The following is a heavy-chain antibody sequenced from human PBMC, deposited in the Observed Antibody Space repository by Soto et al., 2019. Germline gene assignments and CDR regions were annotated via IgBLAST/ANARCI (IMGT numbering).Heavy chain of an antibody. CDR3: ARGAGGQYHAFDI. CDR2: INHSGST. J-gene: IGHJ3*02. Sequence: PSETLSLTCAVYGGSFSGYYWSWIRQPPGKGLEWIGEINHSGSTNYNPSLKSRVTISVDTSKNQFSLKLSSVTAADTAVYYCARGAGGQYHAFDIWGQGTMVTVSS. CDR1: GGSFSGYY. D-gene: IGHD2-2*01. V-gene: IGHV4-34*01.